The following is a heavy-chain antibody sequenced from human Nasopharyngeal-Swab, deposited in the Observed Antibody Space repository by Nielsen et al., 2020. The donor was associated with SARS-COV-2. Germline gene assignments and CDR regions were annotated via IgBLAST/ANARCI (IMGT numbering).Heavy chain of an antibody. D-gene: IGHD5-24*01. V-gene: IGHV3-48*04. CDR2: ISSSSSTI. J-gene: IGHJ4*02. Sequence: WIRQPPGKGLEWVSYISSSSSTIYYAASVKGRFTISRDNAKNSLYLQMNSLRAEDTAVYYCARVRRDGYNLHFDYWGQGTLVTVSS. CDR3: ARVRRDGYNLHFDY.